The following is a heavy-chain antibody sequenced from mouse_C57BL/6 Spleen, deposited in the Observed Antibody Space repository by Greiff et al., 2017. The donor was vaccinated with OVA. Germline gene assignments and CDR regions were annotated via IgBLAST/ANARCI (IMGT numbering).Heavy chain of an antibody. Sequence: QVQLQQSGPELVKPGASVKISCKASGYSFTSYYIHWVKQRPGQGLEWIGWIYPGSGNTKYNEKFKGKATLTADTSSSTAYMQLSSLTSEDSAVYYCARDSNYGYFDVWGTGTTVTVSS. CDR3: ARDSNYGYFDV. V-gene: IGHV1-66*01. J-gene: IGHJ1*03. CDR1: GYSFTSYY. D-gene: IGHD2-5*01. CDR2: IYPGSGNT.